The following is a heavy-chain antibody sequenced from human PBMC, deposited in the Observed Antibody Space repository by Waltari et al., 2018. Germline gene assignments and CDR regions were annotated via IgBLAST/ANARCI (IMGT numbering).Heavy chain of an antibody. CDR1: GGSISSYY. J-gene: IGHJ5*02. Sequence: QVQLQESGPGLVKPSETLSLTCTVSGGSISSYYWSWIRQPAGKGLEWIGRIYTSGSTNMNPSREIRGTMSVDTAKNQFSLKLSSVTAADTAGYYCARSVKPGYCSGGSCYSAALFDPWGQGTLVTVSS. CDR2: IYTSGST. V-gene: IGHV4-4*07. CDR3: ARSVKPGYCSGGSCYSAALFDP. D-gene: IGHD2-15*01.